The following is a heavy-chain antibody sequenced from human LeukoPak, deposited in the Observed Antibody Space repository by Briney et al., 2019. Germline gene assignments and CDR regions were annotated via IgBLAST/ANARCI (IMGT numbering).Heavy chain of an antibody. V-gene: IGHV4-59*01. Sequence: SETLSLTCSGSGGSILPYYWHWIRQPPGKGLEWIGYIYYSGTTNYNPSLQSRVTISVATSKNQFSLKLSSVTAADTALYYCARDRASAGGFDYWGQGTLVTVSS. CDR2: IYYSGTT. CDR1: GGSILPYY. J-gene: IGHJ4*02. CDR3: ARDRASAGGFDY. D-gene: IGHD2-15*01.